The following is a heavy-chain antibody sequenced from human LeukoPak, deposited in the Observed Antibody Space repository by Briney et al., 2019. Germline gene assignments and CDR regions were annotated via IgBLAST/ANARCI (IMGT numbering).Heavy chain of an antibody. CDR1: GFTFSSCS. D-gene: IGHD3-22*01. V-gene: IGHV3-21*01. CDR2: ISSSSTYT. CDR3: ARGPYYYDSSGPIYYMDV. J-gene: IGHJ6*03. Sequence: GGSLRLSCAPSGFTFSSCSMNWVRHAPGKGLEWVTSISSSSTYTYDADSVKGRFTVSRDNAKNSLNLQMNGLRAEDTAVYYCARGPYYYDSSGPIYYMDVWGKGTTVTVSS.